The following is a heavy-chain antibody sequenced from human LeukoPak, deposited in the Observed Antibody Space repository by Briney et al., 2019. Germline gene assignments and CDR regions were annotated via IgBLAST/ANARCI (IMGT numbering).Heavy chain of an antibody. CDR3: ARNAATRRSFFDY. V-gene: IGHV4-39*01. D-gene: IGHD6-6*01. Sequence: SETLSLTCTVSSGSISSGSYYWGWIRQPPGKGLKSIGNIYYSGTTYYNPSLKSRVTISVDTSKNQFSLKLSSVTAADTAVYYCARNAATRRSFFDYWGQGTLVTVSS. CDR2: IYYSGTT. CDR1: SGSISSGSYY. J-gene: IGHJ4*02.